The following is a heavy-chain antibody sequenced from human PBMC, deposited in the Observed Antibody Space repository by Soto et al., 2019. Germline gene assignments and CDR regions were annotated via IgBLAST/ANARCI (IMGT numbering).Heavy chain of an antibody. CDR1: GFTFSNYA. Sequence: QVQLVESGGGVVQPGRSLRLSCAASGFTFSNYALHWVRQAPGKGLEWVAVISDDGSNKYYADSVKGRFTISRDNSKNTLSLQMNSLRAEDTALYYGARDRFARSWSYADYWCQGTPVTVSS. CDR2: ISDDGSNK. J-gene: IGHJ4*02. CDR3: ARDRFARSWSYADY. V-gene: IGHV3-30-3*01. D-gene: IGHD6-13*01.